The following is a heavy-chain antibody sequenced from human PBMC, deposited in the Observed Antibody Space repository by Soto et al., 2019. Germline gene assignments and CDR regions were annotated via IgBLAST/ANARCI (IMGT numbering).Heavy chain of an antibody. CDR1: GYTFSTFG. CDR2: VSGYNGNT. Sequence: QVQLMQSGIEMKKPGASVKVSCKTSGYTFSTFGINWVRQVPGQGLEWMGWVSGYNGNTKYAQTFQDRVTMTTDTATKTAYMELRSLKSDDTAVYYCARSVLGATVCTDWGQGTLVAVSS. CDR3: ARSVLGATVCTD. V-gene: IGHV1-18*01. D-gene: IGHD4-17*01. J-gene: IGHJ4*02.